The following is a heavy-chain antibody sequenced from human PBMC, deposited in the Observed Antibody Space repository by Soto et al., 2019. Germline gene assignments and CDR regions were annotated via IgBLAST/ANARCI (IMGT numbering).Heavy chain of an antibody. J-gene: IGHJ6*02. D-gene: IGHD2-15*01. CDR3: SADRPDIGVGWWV. CDR1: GSGFISSG. Sequence: GASVKVSCKASGSGFISSGIQWVRQAHGQRLEWIGWIVVASGQTNYAQNFRGRGAITRDTSTATAYIELTGLTSEDTAVYFCSADRPDIGVGWWVWGQGTTVTVSS. V-gene: IGHV1-58*02. CDR2: IVVASGQT.